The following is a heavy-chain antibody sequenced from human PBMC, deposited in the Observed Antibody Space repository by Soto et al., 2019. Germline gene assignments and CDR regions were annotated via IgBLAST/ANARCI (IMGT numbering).Heavy chain of an antibody. CDR1: GGSISSSSYY. D-gene: IGHD6-19*01. CDR2: IYFSGST. V-gene: IGHV4-39*01. Sequence: PSETLSLTCTFSGGSISSSSYYWAWIRQPPGQGLEWIGTIYFSGSTYYKPSLKSRVTISVDTSKNQFSLKLSSVTAADTAVYYCARKNWYSSGWCLDYWGQGTLVTVSS. CDR3: ARKNWYSSGWCLDY. J-gene: IGHJ4*02.